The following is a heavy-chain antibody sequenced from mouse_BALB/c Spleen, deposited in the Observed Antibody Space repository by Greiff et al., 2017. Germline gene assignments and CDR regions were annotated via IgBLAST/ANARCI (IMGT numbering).Heavy chain of an antibody. Sequence: EVQLQQSGAELVRSGASVTLSCTASGFNIKDYYMHWVKQRPEQGLEWIGWIDPENGDTEYAPKFQGKATMTADTSSNTAYLQLSSLTSEDTAVYYCTYDPPFAYWGQGTLVTVAA. CDR2: IDPENGDT. CDR3: TYDPPFAY. D-gene: IGHD2-3*01. V-gene: IGHV14-4*02. J-gene: IGHJ3*01. CDR1: GFNIKDYY.